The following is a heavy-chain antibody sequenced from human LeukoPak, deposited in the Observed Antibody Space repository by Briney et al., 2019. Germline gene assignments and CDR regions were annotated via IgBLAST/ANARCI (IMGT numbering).Heavy chain of an antibody. CDR3: ARSEINDYSRF. CDR1: GASITSTSYY. D-gene: IGHD4-11*01. CDR2: VYYTGNT. Sequence: SETLSLTCTVSGASITSTSYYWGWIRQPPGKGLEWIGNVYYTGNTYYNPSLKSRVTMSMDTSKNQFSVKMRAVTAADTAVYFCARSEINDYSRFWGQGILVTVSS. J-gene: IGHJ4*02. V-gene: IGHV4-39*07.